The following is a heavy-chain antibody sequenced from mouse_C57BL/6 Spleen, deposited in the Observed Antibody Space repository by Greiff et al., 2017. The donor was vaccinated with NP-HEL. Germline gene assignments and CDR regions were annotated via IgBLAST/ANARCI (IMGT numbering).Heavy chain of an antibody. CDR2: IDPSDSYT. CDR1: GYTFTSYW. J-gene: IGHJ4*01. V-gene: IGHV1-50*01. CDR3: ARKGRYYTVDY. Sequence: QVQLQQPGAELVKPGASVKLSCKASGYTFTSYWMQWVKQRPGQGLAWIGEIDPSDSYTNYNQKFKGKATLTVDTSSSTAYMQLSSLTSEDSAVYYCARKGRYYTVDYWGQGTSVTVSS.